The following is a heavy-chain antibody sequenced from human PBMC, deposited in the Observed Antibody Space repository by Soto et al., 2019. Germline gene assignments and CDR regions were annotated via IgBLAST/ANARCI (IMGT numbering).Heavy chain of an antibody. CDR2: IYYSRST. J-gene: IGHJ4*02. V-gene: IGHV4-59*01. D-gene: IGHD3-3*01. CDR3: ARDVFHFDY. CDR1: GGSISSYY. Sequence: RSLTCTVSGGSISSYYWSWIRQPPGKGLEWIGYIYYSRSTNYNPSLKSRVTISVDTSKNQFSLKLSSVTAADTAVYYCARDVFHFDYWGQGTLVTVSS.